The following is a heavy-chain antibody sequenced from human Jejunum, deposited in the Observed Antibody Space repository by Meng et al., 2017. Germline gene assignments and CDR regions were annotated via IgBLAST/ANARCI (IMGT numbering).Heavy chain of an antibody. V-gene: IGHV1-69*13. J-gene: IGHJ4*02. CDR2: GIPIFGTA. D-gene: IGHD6-13*01. CDR3: ARVHSSSQGLRFDY. CDR1: GGTFNSYA. Sequence: SVKVSCKASGGTFNSYAIIWVRQAPGQRLVWMGSGIPIFGTANYAQKYQDRVTITADEFTSTAYMELSSLSSDDTAVYYCARVHSSSQGLRFDYWGQGTLVTVSS.